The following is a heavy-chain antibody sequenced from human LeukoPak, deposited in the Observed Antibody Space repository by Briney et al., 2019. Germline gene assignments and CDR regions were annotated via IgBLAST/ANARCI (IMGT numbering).Heavy chain of an antibody. CDR3: ARRVAAAGTNSFDP. J-gene: IGHJ5*02. CDR2: IYPGDSDT. D-gene: IGHD6-13*01. V-gene: IGHV5-51*01. Sequence: GGALQISSKGSGSRFTRYWIGWGRPRPGKGVGGRGIIYPGDSDTRYSPSFQGQVTISADKSISTAYLQWSSLKASDTAMYYCARRVAAAGTNSFDPWGQGTLVTVSS. CDR1: GSRFTRYW.